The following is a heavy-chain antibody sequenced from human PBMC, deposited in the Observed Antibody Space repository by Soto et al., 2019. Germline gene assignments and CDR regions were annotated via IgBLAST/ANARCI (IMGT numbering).Heavy chain of an antibody. D-gene: IGHD3-9*01. CDR3: ARDRNDILTGPLDY. V-gene: IGHV1-69*13. Sequence: VASVKVSCKASGGTFSSYAISWVRQAPGQGLEWMGGIIPIFGTANYAQKFQGRVTITADESTSTAYMELSSLRSEDTAVYYCARDRNDILTGPLDYWGQGTPVTVSS. CDR1: GGTFSSYA. J-gene: IGHJ4*02. CDR2: IIPIFGTA.